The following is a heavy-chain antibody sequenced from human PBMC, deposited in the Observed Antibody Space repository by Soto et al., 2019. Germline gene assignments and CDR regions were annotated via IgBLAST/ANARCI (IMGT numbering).Heavy chain of an antibody. V-gene: IGHV5-51*01. CDR1: GYSFTIYW. Sequence: GESLKISCKTSGYSFTIYWIGWVRQMPGKGMEWMGNIYPYDSDTRYSPSSQGQVTISADTSITTAYLQWSGLRASDTAMYFCARHLVGSTRGNFDYWGQGTLVTVSS. J-gene: IGHJ4*01. CDR3: ARHLVGSTRGNFDY. CDR2: IYPYDSDT. D-gene: IGHD2-2*01.